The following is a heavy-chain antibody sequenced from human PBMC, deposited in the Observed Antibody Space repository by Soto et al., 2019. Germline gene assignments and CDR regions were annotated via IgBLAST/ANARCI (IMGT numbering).Heavy chain of an antibody. J-gene: IGHJ6*02. D-gene: IGHD4-17*01. Sequence: QLQLQESGPGLVKPSETLSLTCTVAGGSISGSSYYWDWIRQSPGKGLEWIGSIYYSGNKYYSPSLKRRVTMSVDTSKNQFSLQLSFVTAADTAVYYCARHRGDYGYEAYYGMDVWGQGTTVTVSS. CDR1: GGSISGSSYY. CDR2: IYYSGNK. CDR3: ARHRGDYGYEAYYGMDV. V-gene: IGHV4-39*01.